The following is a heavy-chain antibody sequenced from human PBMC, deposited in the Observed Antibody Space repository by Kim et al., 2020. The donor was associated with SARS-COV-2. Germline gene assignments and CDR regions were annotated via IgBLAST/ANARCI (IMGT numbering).Heavy chain of an antibody. CDR2: IRSKAYGGTT. J-gene: IGHJ4*02. Sequence: GGSLRLSCTASGFTFGDYAMSWVRQAPGKGLEWVGFIRSKAYGGTTEYAASVKGRFTISRDDSKSIAYLQMNSLKTEDTAVCYCTRGAYGDYEVVYWGQGTLVTVSS. CDR1: GFTFGDYA. V-gene: IGHV3-49*04. D-gene: IGHD4-17*01. CDR3: TRGAYGDYEVVY.